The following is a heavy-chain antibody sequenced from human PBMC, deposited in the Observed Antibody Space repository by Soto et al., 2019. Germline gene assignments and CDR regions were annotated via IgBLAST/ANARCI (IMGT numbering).Heavy chain of an antibody. CDR2: IKSKTDGGTT. J-gene: IGHJ3*02. CDR1: GFTFSNAW. D-gene: IGHD1-26*01. Sequence: GGSLRLSCAASGFTFSNAWMNWVRQAPGKGLEWVGRIKSKTDGGTTDYAAPVKGRFTISRDDSKNTLYLQMNSLKTEDTAVYYCTTESGSLDLDDAFDIWGQGTMVTVSS. V-gene: IGHV3-15*07. CDR3: TTESGSLDLDDAFDI.